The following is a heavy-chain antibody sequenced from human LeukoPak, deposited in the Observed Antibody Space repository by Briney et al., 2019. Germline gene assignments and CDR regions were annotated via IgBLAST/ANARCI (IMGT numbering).Heavy chain of an antibody. CDR3: ARLYDFWSPEGNY. V-gene: IGHV3-33*01. J-gene: IGHJ4*02. D-gene: IGHD3-3*01. CDR1: GFTFSSYG. Sequence: GGSLRLSCAASGFTFSSYGMHWVRQAPGKGLEWVAVIWYDGSNKYYADSVKGRFTISRDNSKNTLYLQMNSLRAEDTAVYYCARLYDFWSPEGNYWGQGTLVTVSS. CDR2: IWYDGSNK.